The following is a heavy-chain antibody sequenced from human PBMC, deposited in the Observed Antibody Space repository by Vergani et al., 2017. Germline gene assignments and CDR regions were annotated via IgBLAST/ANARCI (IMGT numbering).Heavy chain of an antibody. CDR1: GYTFTSYA. CDR3: ARLRDYYDSSGYYDDYYYYGMDV. D-gene: IGHD3-22*01. Sequence: QVQLVQSGAEVKKPGASVKVSCKASGYTFTSYAMHWVRQAPGQRLEWMGWINAGNGNTKYSQKFQGRVTITRDTSISTAYMELSRLRSDDTAVYYCARLRDYYDSSGYYDDYYYYGMDVWGQGP. V-gene: IGHV1-3*01. CDR2: INAGNGNT. J-gene: IGHJ6*02.